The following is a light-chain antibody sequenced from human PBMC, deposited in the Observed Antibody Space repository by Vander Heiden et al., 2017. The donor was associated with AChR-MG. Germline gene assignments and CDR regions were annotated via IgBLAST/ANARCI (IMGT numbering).Light chain of an antibody. CDR1: SSNIGSNT. Sequence: QSVLTQPPSASGTPGQRVTISCSGSSSNIGSNTVNWYQQLPGTAPKLLINSNNQRPSGVHDRISGSKSGTSASLAISGLQSEDEADYYCAAWDDSLNGYVFGTGTKVTVL. CDR3: AAWDDSLNGYV. V-gene: IGLV1-44*01. J-gene: IGLJ1*01. CDR2: SNN.